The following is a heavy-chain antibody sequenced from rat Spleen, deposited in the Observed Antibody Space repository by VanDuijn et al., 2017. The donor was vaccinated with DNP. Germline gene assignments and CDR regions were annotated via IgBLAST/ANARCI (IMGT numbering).Heavy chain of an antibody. V-gene: IGHV5-31*01. CDR3: TRSSWAMRGYYFDY. CDR2: ISLAGAST. CDR1: GFTFNSYW. Sequence: EVQLVESGGGLVQPGRSLKLSCVASGFTFNSYWMSWIRQAPGKGLEWVASISLAGASTYYPDSVKVRFPISRDNAKSTLYLQMNSLRSEDTATYYCTRSSWAMRGYYFDYWGKGVMVTVSS. D-gene: IGHD1-12*01. J-gene: IGHJ2*01.